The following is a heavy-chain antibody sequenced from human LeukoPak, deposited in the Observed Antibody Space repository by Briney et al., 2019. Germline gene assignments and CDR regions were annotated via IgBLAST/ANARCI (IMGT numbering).Heavy chain of an antibody. D-gene: IGHD3-10*01. CDR1: GFTFITFW. J-gene: IGHJ4*02. CDR3: AKTGEVRGVIPGY. CDR2: INSDGSST. Sequence: GGSLRLSCAASGFTFITFWMYWVRQAPGKGLVCVSRINSDGSSTNYADSVKGRFTISRDDAKNTVYLQMKRLRAEVKAVYYCAKTGEVRGVIPGYWGQGTLVTVSS. V-gene: IGHV3-74*01.